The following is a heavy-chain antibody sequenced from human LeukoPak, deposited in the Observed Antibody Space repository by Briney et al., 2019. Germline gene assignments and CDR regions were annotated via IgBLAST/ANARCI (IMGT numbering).Heavy chain of an antibody. V-gene: IGHV4-59*08. J-gene: IGHJ3*02. D-gene: IGHD2-21*01. CDR3: ARLRLRYTRNGDSTSYEVFDI. Sequence: PSETLSRNCTVSGGSVSNYYWSWIRQPPGKGLEYIGHVYYSGSTYYNHSLKSRLAISVDNFMNQFSLKLSSVSAADTAVYYCARLRLRYTRNGDSTSYEVFDIWGQGTVVTVSS. CDR1: GGSVSNYY. CDR2: VYYSGST.